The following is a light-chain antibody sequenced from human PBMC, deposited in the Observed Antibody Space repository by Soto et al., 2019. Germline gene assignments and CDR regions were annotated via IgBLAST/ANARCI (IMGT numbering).Light chain of an antibody. CDR1: QNIRTN. CDR2: GAS. Sequence: EVVMTQSPASLSVSPGERATLSCRASQNIRTNLAWNQQKPGQSPRLLISGASTREPGIPGRFSGSGSGTEFTLIISSLQSEDFATYYCQQYNNWPPWTFGQGTKVEL. V-gene: IGKV3-15*01. J-gene: IGKJ1*01. CDR3: QQYNNWPPWT.